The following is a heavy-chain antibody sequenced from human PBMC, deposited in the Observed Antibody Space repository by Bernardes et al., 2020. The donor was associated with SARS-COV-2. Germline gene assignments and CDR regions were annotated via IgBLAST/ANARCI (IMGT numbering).Heavy chain of an antibody. CDR3: AKDSSLRHSGVDYYYGMDV. V-gene: IGHV3-30*18. CDR2: ISYDGSNK. Sequence: GGSLRLSCAASGFTFSSYGMHWVRQAPGKGLEWVAVISYDGSNKYYADSVKGRFTISRDNSKNTLYLQMNSLRAEDTAVYYCAKDSSLRHSGVDYYYGMDVWGQGNTVTVSS. D-gene: IGHD5-12*01. CDR1: GFTFSSYG. J-gene: IGHJ6*02.